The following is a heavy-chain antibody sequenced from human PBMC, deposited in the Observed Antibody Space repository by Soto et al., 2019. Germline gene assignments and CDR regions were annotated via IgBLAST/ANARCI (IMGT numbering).Heavy chain of an antibody. CDR3: SRHNGPLYVGYYYAMDV. J-gene: IGHJ6*02. V-gene: IGHV4-39*01. Sequence: SETLSLTCTVSGGAISSGSYYWDWIRQPPGKGLEWIGNVYYSGSTNYNPSLESRVTISVDTSKNQFSLKLSSVTAADTAVYYCSRHNGPLYVGYYYAMDVWGQGTTVT. D-gene: IGHD3-16*01. CDR1: GGAISSGSYY. CDR2: VYYSGST.